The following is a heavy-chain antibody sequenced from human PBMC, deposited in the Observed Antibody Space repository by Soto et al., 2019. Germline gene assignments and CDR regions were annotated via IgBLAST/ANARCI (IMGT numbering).Heavy chain of an antibody. CDR3: AILSYNYHRSGYSHY. J-gene: IGHJ4*02. CDR2: IHNTGNI. V-gene: IGHV4-39*02. D-gene: IGHD3-22*01. Sequence: SETLSLTCSVSGSSINSNLYLWGCIRHSPGKGLEWIGSIHNTGNIFYNPSLKCRVTLSIDTSQNHFSLHLSSVTAADTAVYFCAILSYNYHRSGYSHYLGQATLVTV. CDR1: GSSINSNLYL.